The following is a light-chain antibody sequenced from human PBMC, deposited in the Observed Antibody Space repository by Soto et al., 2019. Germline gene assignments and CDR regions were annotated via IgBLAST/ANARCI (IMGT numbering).Light chain of an antibody. J-gene: IGKJ1*01. CDR2: QVS. CDR1: QGLVYSDGNTF. Sequence: DVVMTQSPLSLSVTLGQPASISCRSTQGLVYSDGNTFLNWFHQRPGQTPRRLIYQVSNRDSGVRDRFSGRGSGTDFTLTISRVEAEDVGIYYCVQGTHWPWTFGQGTKVEIK. V-gene: IGKV2-30*01. CDR3: VQGTHWPWT.